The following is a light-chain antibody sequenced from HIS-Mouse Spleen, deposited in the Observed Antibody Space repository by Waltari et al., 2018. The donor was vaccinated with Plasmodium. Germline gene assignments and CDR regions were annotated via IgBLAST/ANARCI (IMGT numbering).Light chain of an antibody. Sequence: QSALTQPASVSGSPGQSITISCTGTSSDVGGYNYVSWYQQHPGKAPKLMIYEVSNRPSGFSNPVSGSKSGNTASLTISGLQAEDEADYYCGSYTSSRGFGGGTKLTVL. J-gene: IGLJ3*02. CDR2: EVS. CDR1: SSDVGGYNY. V-gene: IGLV2-14*01. CDR3: GSYTSSRG.